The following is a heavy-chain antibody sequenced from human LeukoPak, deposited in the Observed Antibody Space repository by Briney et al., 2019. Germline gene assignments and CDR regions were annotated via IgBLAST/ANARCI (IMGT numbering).Heavy chain of an antibody. CDR1: GFTFSSSY. CDR3: ARGLYYGSGQYYFDY. J-gene: IGHJ4*02. V-gene: IGHV3-64*01. Sequence: GGSLRLSCAASGFTFSSSYMHWVRQAPGKGLEYVSAISPSGDSTYYTNSVKGRFTISRDNSKNTLFLQMGSLTAEDMAAYYCARGLYYGSGQYYFDYGGQGTLVTVSS. D-gene: IGHD3-10*01. CDR2: ISPSGDST.